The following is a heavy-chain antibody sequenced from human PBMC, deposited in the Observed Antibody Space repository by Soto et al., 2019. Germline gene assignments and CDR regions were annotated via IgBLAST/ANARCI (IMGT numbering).Heavy chain of an antibody. J-gene: IGHJ4*02. CDR1: GDSITRCTYF. V-gene: IGHV4-39*01. CDR3: ANNLAKTGRFDY. CDR2: IYYSGRT. Sequence: QLQLQESGPGLVKPSETLSLTCSLSGDSITRCTYFWAWIRQSPGKGLEWVVSIYYSGRTHYNPSLKSRVTISVDRTKYEFSRNMSSVTSSDTAVYYCANNLAKTGRFDYWGPGTLVTVSS.